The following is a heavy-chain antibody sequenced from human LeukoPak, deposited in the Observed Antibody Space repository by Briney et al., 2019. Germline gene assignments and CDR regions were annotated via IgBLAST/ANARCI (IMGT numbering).Heavy chain of an antibody. CDR3: ARELRGLHYYYYMDV. V-gene: IGHV3-7*01. Sequence: GGSLRLSCAASGFTFSSYWMSWVRQAPGKGLEWVANIKQDGSEKYYVDSVKGRFTISRDNAKNSLYLQMNSLRAEDTAVYYCARELRGLHYYYYMDVWGKGTTVTISS. J-gene: IGHJ6*03. CDR1: GFTFSSYW. D-gene: IGHD4-17*01. CDR2: IKQDGSEK.